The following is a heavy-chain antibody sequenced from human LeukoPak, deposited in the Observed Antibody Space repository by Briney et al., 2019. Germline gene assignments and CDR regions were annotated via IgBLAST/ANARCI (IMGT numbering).Heavy chain of an antibody. V-gene: IGHV7-4-1*02. CDR3: AREAGHLPYLNWFDP. J-gene: IGHJ5*02. Sequence: ASVKVSCKASGYTFTGYYMHWVRQAPGQGLEWMGWINTNTGNPTYAQGFTGRFVFSLDTSVSTAYLQISSLKAEDTAVYYCAREAGHLPYLNWFDPWGQGTLVTVSS. D-gene: IGHD6-19*01. CDR1: GYTFTGYY. CDR2: INTNTGNP.